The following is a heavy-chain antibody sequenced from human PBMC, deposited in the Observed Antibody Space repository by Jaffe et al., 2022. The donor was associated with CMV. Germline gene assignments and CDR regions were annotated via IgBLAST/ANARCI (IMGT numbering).Heavy chain of an antibody. V-gene: IGHV3-23*04. Sequence: EVQLVESGGGLVQPGGSLRLSCAASGFTFSSYAMTWVRQAPGKGLEWVSSISGSGGNPYYADSEKGRFTISRDNSKNTLYLQINSLRAEDTAVYYCAKEVEYYDFRSGCLDYWGQGTLVTVSS. CDR1: GFTFSSYA. CDR2: ISGSGGNP. D-gene: IGHD3-3*01. J-gene: IGHJ4*02. CDR3: AKEVEYYDFRSGCLDY.